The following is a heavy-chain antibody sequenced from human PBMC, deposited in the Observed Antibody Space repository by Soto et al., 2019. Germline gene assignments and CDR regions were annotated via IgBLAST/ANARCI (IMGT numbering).Heavy chain of an antibody. CDR3: ARSVTGCSSTSCYAIGYFQH. V-gene: IGHV4-39*01. J-gene: IGHJ1*01. CDR1: GGSISSSSYY. D-gene: IGHD2-2*01. Sequence: QLLESGPGLVKPSETLSLTCTVSGGSISSSSYYWGWIRQPPGKGLEWIGSIYYSGSTYYNPSLKSRVTISVDTSKNQFSLKLSSVTAADTAVYYCARSVTGCSSTSCYAIGYFQHWGQGTLVTVSS. CDR2: IYYSGST.